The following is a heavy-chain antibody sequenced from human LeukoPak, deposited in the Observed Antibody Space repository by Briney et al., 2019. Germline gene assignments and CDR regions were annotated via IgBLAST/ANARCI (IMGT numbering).Heavy chain of an antibody. CDR2: IYSNGDT. CDR1: GASIGSSTYY. D-gene: IGHD1-1*01. CDR3: ARERLSYYSMDA. Sequence: SETLSLTCTVSGASIGSSTYYWVWIRHPPGKGREWIVSIYSNGDTYYRPALQRRVRISVAKSKYLLSLQLSSVTAADTAVYYCARERLSYYSMDAWGKGTTVTVS. J-gene: IGHJ6*03. V-gene: IGHV4-39*07.